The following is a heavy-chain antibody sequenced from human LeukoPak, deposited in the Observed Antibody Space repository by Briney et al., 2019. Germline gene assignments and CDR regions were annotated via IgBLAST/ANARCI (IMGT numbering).Heavy chain of an antibody. CDR1: GSPFTKIS. J-gene: IGHJ6*02. CDR3: AWQRAWTAAAPMDV. CDR2: INIGNGST. V-gene: IGHV1-3*04. Sequence: ASVKVSCKASGSPFTKISIHWVRQAPGQRPEWMGRINIGNGSTKYSQKFQGTVSITRDTSASLVYMELSSLTSEDTAVYYCAWQRAWTAAAPMDVWGQGTTVTVS. D-gene: IGHD6-25*01.